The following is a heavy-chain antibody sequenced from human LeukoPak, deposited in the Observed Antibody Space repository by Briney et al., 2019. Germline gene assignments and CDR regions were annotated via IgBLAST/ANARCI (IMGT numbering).Heavy chain of an antibody. Sequence: ASVTVSCKVSGYTLTELSMHWVRQAPGKGLEWMGGFDPEDGETIYAQKFQGRVTMTEDTSTDTAYMELSSLRSEDTAVYYCAREVAGTGYFDYWGQGTLVTVSS. CDR1: GYTLTELS. CDR3: AREVAGTGYFDY. J-gene: IGHJ4*02. D-gene: IGHD6-19*01. V-gene: IGHV1-24*01. CDR2: FDPEDGET.